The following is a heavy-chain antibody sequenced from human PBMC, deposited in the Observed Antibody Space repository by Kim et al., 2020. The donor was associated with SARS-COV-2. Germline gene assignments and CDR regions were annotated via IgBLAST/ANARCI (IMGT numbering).Heavy chain of an antibody. CDR3: ARELVRNTAWDV. Sequence: SVKVSCKASGGTFSSYAISWVRQAPGQGLEWMGGIIPIFGTANYAQKFQGRVTITADESTSTAYMELSSLRSEDTAVYYCARELVRNTAWDVWGQGTTVTVSS. D-gene: IGHD5-18*01. CDR2: IIPIFGTA. V-gene: IGHV1-69*13. CDR1: GGTFSSYA. J-gene: IGHJ6*02.